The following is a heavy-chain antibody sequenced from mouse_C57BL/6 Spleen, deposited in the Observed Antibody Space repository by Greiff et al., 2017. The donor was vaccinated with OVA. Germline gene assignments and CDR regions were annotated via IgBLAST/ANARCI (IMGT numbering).Heavy chain of an antibody. D-gene: IGHD1-1*01. CDR1: GFTIKGYY. CDR2: IDPKAGGT. V-gene: IGHV14-2*01. J-gene: IGHJ4*01. Sequence: EVQLQQSGPELVKPGASVKLSCTASGFTIKGYYMHWVKQSTEQGLEWIGEIDPKAGGTTYNQKFKAKATITADTSSNTAYMQLNSLTSEDSAVYYCARKRAVEAMDYWGQGTSVTVSS. CDR3: ARKRAVEAMDY.